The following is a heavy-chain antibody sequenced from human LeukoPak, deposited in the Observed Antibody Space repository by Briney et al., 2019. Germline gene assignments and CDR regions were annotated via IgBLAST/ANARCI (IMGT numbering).Heavy chain of an antibody. CDR1: GGSISSDY. CDR3: ARDLATVTGYYYYYMDV. V-gene: IGHV4-59*12. CDR2: IFYSGST. J-gene: IGHJ6*03. D-gene: IGHD4-11*01. Sequence: SETLSLTCTVSGGSISSDYWSWIRQPPGKGLEWIGYIFYSGSTNYNPSLKSRVTISVDTSKNQFSLKLSSVTAADTAVYYCARDLATVTGYYYYYMDVWGKGTTVTVSS.